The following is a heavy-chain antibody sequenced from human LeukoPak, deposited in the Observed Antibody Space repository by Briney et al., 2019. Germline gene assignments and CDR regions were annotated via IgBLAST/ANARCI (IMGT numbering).Heavy chain of an antibody. CDR3: ARDKIVGATNFDY. J-gene: IGHJ4*02. D-gene: IGHD1-26*01. V-gene: IGHV3-7*03. Sequence: GGSLRLSCTASGFIFSGSWMAWIRQAPGKGLEWVAIIKKDGSEKYYVDSMKGRFTISRDNAKNSLYLQINSLRAEDTAVYYCARDKIVGATNFDYWGRGTLVTVSS. CDR1: GFIFSGSW. CDR2: IKKDGSEK.